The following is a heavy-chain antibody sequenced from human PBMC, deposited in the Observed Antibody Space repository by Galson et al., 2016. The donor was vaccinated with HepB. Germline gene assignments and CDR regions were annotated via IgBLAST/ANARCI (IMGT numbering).Heavy chain of an antibody. J-gene: IGHJ4*02. CDR3: ANAWSNFDS. CDR1: GFTFSDYY. CDR2: ISGSSSYT. D-gene: IGHD2-2*01. V-gene: IGHV3-11*06. Sequence: SLRLSCAASGFTFSDYYMSWIRQAPGKGLEWVSYISGSSSYTNYADSVKGRFIISRDNAKNSLFLQMNSLRVEDTAVYYCANAWSNFDSWGQGTLVTVSS.